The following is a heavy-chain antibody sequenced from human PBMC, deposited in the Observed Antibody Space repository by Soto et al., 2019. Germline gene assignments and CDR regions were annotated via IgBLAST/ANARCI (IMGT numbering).Heavy chain of an antibody. CDR3: ARPGGEMATITGSVHFQH. V-gene: IGHV1-69*01. J-gene: IGHJ1*01. Sequence: QVQLVQSGAEVKKPGSSVKVSCKASGGTFSSYAISWVRQAPGQGLEWMGGIIPIFGTANYAQKFQGRVTITADEFTSTAYMELSSLRSEDTAVYYCARPGGEMATITGSVHFQHWGQGTLVTVSS. CDR2: IIPIFGTA. D-gene: IGHD5-12*01. CDR1: GGTFSSYA.